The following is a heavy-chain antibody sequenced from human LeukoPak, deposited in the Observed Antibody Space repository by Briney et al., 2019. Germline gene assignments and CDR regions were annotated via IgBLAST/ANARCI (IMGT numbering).Heavy chain of an antibody. CDR3: ARGHQWELLHPFDY. CDR1: GYTFTSYD. V-gene: IGHV1-8*03. D-gene: IGHD1-26*01. Sequence: ASVKVSXKASGYTFTSYDINWVRQATGQGLEWMGWMNPNSGNTGYAQKFQGRVTITRNTSISTAYMELSSLRSEDTAVYYCARGHQWELLHPFDYWGQGTLVTVSS. J-gene: IGHJ4*02. CDR2: MNPNSGNT.